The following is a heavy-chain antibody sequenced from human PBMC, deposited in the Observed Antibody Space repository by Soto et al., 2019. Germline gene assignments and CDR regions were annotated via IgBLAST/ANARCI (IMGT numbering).Heavy chain of an antibody. J-gene: IGHJ4*02. CDR1: GFTFSNYA. Sequence: GGSLRLSCAASGFTFSNYAMDWVRQAPGKGLEWVSAISNSFSDGNTHYADSVKGRFTISRDNDKDTVFLEMNSLRAEDTAVYYCAKVFSPEGGNYFDHWGQGTLVTVSS. V-gene: IGHV3-23*01. CDR3: AKVFSPEGGNYFDH. CDR2: ISNSFSDGNT.